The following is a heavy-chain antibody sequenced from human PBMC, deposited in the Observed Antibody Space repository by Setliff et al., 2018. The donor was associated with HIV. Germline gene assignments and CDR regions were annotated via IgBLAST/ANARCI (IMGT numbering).Heavy chain of an antibody. D-gene: IGHD6-19*01. CDR3: TTAKEVWLAEEGFDY. J-gene: IGHJ4*02. CDR2: INPSGGST. CDR1: GYTFTRDY. V-gene: IGHV1-46*01. Sequence: VKVSCKASGYTFTRDYMHWVRQAPGQGLEWMGIINPSGGSTRYAQKFQGRVTMTEDASTDTAYMQLTSLRSEDTAVYYCTTAKEVWLAEEGFDYWGQGTLVTVSS.